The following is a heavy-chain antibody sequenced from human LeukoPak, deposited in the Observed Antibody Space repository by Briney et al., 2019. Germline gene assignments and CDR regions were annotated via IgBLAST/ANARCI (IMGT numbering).Heavy chain of an antibody. V-gene: IGHV3-23*01. J-gene: IGHJ4*02. Sequence: PGGSLRLSCAASGFTFSSYAMSWVRQAPGKGLEWVSAISGSGGSTYYADSAKGRFTISRDNSKNTLYLQMNSLRAEDTAVYYCAKAQLERREDFYFDYWGQGTLVTVSS. CDR2: ISGSGGST. D-gene: IGHD1-1*01. CDR1: GFTFSSYA. CDR3: AKAQLERREDFYFDY.